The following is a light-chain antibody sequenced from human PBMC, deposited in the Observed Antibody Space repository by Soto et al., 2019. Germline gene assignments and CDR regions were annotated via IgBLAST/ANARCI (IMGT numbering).Light chain of an antibody. CDR1: QSVDSDY. CDR2: RTS. CDR3: QQYGTSPQT. J-gene: IGKJ1*01. Sequence: EIVFTQSPGTLSLSPGETATLSCRASQSVDSDYLAWYRQKPGQAPRLLIYRTSTRATGIPDRFSGGGSGTDFTLTISRLAPEDFAVYYCQQYGTSPQTFGQGTKVDIK. V-gene: IGKV3-20*01.